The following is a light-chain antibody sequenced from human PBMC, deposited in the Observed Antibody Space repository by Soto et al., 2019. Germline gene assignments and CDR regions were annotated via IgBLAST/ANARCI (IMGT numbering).Light chain of an antibody. Sequence: FMLTQPHSVSESPGKTITISCTGSSGSIASNYVQWYQQRPGSAPTTVIYENNQRPSGVPDRFSGSIDSSSNSASLTISGLKTEDEADYYCQSYDSSNFVVFGGGTKLTVL. CDR2: ENN. CDR1: SGSIASNY. V-gene: IGLV6-57*02. CDR3: QSYDSSNFVV. J-gene: IGLJ2*01.